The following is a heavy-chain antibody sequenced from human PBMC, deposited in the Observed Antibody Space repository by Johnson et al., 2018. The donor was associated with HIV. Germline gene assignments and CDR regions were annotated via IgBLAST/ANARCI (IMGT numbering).Heavy chain of an antibody. CDR2: ISYDGSNK. V-gene: IGHV3-30-3*01. D-gene: IGHD2-15*01. Sequence: QVQLVESGGGVVQPGRSLRLSCAASGFTFSSYAMHWVRQAPGKGLEWVAVISYDGSNKYYAYSVKGRFTISRDNSKNTLYLQMNSLRAEDTAVYYCARDTSPRFGVVVVAATPMGDAFDIWGQGTMVTVSS. J-gene: IGHJ3*02. CDR3: ARDTSPRFGVVVVAATPMGDAFDI. CDR1: GFTFSSYA.